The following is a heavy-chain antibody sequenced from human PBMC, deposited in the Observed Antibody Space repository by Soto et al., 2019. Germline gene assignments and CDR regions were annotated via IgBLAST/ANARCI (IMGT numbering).Heavy chain of an antibody. CDR3: AVPAATFDY. Sequence: EVQMVESGGGLVQPGGSLRLSCAASGFTIRMYWMSWVRQAPGKGLEWVANINEDGSERDYVDSVRGRFSISRDNAKNSPYLEMSSLRAEETGVYYCAVPAATFDYWGQGTVVTVSS. V-gene: IGHV3-7*03. CDR1: GFTIRMYW. D-gene: IGHD6-13*01. CDR2: INEDGSER. J-gene: IGHJ4*02.